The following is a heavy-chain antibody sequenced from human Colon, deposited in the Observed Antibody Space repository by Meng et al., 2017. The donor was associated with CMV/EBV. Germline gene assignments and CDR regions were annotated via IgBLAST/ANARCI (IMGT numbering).Heavy chain of an antibody. CDR1: GDSISSSNW. D-gene: IGHD3-3*01. CDR2: IYHSGST. Sequence: SETLSLTCAVSGDSISSSNWWSWVRQTPGKGLEWIGEIYHSGSTNFNPSLTSRLTISVDKSKNQFSLNLSSVTAADTAVYYCARHRGESFGIRYYYYSMDVWGQETTVTVSS. CDR3: ARHRGESFGIRYYYYSMDV. J-gene: IGHJ6*02. V-gene: IGHV4-4*02.